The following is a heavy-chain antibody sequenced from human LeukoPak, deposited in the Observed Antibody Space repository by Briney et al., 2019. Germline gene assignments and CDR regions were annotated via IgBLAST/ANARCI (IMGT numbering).Heavy chain of an antibody. J-gene: IGHJ4*02. V-gene: IGHV3-48*03. Sequence: GGSLRLSCAASGFTFSSYEMNWVRQAPGKGLEWVSYISSSGSTIYYADSVKGRFTISRDNSKNTLYLQMNSLRAEDTAVYYCAHGTMYQLDYWGQGTLVTVSS. CDR2: ISSSGSTI. D-gene: IGHD2-2*01. CDR1: GFTFSSYE. CDR3: AHGTMYQLDY.